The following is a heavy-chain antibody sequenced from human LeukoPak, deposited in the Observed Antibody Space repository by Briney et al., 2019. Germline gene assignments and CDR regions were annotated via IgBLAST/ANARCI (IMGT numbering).Heavy chain of an antibody. CDR3: ARAEAWIQISHAFDI. CDR1: GGSFSGYY. CDR2: INHSGST. J-gene: IGHJ3*02. Sequence: SETLSLTCAVYGGSFSGYYWSWIRQPPGNGLEWIGEINHSGSTNYNPSLKSRVTISVDTSKNQFSLKLSSVTAADTAVYYCARAEAWIQISHAFDIWGQGTMVTVSS. V-gene: IGHV4-34*01. D-gene: IGHD5-18*01.